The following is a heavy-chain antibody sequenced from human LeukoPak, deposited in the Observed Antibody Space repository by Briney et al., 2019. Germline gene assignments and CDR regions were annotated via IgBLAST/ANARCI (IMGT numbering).Heavy chain of an antibody. D-gene: IGHD2-15*01. CDR1: GGSISSYY. V-gene: IGHV4-59*05. J-gene: IGHJ4*02. Sequence: SETLSLTCTVSGGSISSYYWSWIRQPPGKGLEWIGSIYYSGSTYYNPSLKSRVTISVDTSKNQFSLKLSSVTAADTAVYYCARDFSGFNFFDYWGQGTLVTVSS. CDR3: ARDFSGFNFFDY. CDR2: IYYSGST.